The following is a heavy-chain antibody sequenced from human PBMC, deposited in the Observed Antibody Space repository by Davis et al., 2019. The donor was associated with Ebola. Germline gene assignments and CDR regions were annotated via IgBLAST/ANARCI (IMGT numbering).Heavy chain of an antibody. CDR3: ARDIALAAAGGYYGMDV. V-gene: IGHV1-18*01. D-gene: IGHD6-13*01. J-gene: IGHJ6*02. CDR1: GYTFTSYG. CDR2: ISAYNGNT. Sequence: ASVKVSCMASGYTFTSYGISWVRQAPGQGLEWMGWISAYNGNTNYAQKLQGRVTMTTDTSTSTAYMELRSLRSDDTAVYYCARDIALAAAGGYYGMDVWGQGTTVTVSS.